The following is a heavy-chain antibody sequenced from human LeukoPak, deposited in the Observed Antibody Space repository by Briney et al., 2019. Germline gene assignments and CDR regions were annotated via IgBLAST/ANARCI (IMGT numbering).Heavy chain of an antibody. D-gene: IGHD5-12*01. CDR1: GGSISSYY. J-gene: IGHJ6*03. CDR3: ARAVGYSGYDYYYYYYMDV. Sequence: SETLSLTCTVSGGSISSYYWSWIRQPPGKGLEWIGYIYYSGSTNYNPSLKSRVTISVDTSKNQFSLKLSSVTAADTAVYYCARAVGYSGYDYYYYYYMDVWGKGTTVTISS. CDR2: IYYSGST. V-gene: IGHV4-59*01.